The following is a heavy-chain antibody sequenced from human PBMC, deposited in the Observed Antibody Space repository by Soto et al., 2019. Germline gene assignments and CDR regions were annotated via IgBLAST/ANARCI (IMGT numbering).Heavy chain of an antibody. Sequence: EVQLVESGGGLVQPGGSLRLSCAASRFIFSSYWMSWVRQAPGKGLEWVANIKEDGSEKFYVDSVKGRFTNSRDSAKNSLSLQMNSLRAGDTAVYYCASDKGYLDYWGQGTLVTVSS. V-gene: IGHV3-7*01. CDR2: IKEDGSEK. D-gene: IGHD2-2*01. CDR1: RFIFSSYW. J-gene: IGHJ4*02. CDR3: ASDKGYLDY.